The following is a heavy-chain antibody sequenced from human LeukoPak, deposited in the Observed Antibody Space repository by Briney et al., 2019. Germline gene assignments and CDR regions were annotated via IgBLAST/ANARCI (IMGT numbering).Heavy chain of an antibody. CDR3: AGTYYYDKGAFDI. CDR1: GFTVSSNY. CDR2: IYSGGNT. D-gene: IGHD3-22*01. V-gene: IGHV3-53*01. Sequence: GGSLRLACAASGFTVSSNYMNWVRQAPGKGLEWVSIIYSGGNTYYADSVKGRFTISRDNSKNTLYLQMNSLRAEDTAVYYCAGTYYYDKGAFDIWGQGTMVTVSS. J-gene: IGHJ3*02.